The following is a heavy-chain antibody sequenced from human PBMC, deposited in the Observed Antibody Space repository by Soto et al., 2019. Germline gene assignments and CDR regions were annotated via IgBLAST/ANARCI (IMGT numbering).Heavy chain of an antibody. V-gene: IGHV3-23*05. J-gene: IGHJ4*02. D-gene: IGHD2-21*02. CDR3: GSTYYNPPLKSRVTISVDTAKNHFSLKLSSVTAADTAVYYCASRYAHDFWSGYYLPPYSDFALDY. CDR2: IDLTGSPT. Sequence: GGSLSLSCAASGFSFSDFSMNWFRQAPGKGLEWVSFIDLTGSPTYYSDSVKGRFTVSKDISKKTVYLQMNSLRVDAKANYYSGSTYYNPPLKSRVTISVDTAKNHFSLKLSSVTAADTAVYYCASRYAHDFWSGYYLPPYSDFALDYWGQGTLVTVSS. CDR1: GFSFSDFS.